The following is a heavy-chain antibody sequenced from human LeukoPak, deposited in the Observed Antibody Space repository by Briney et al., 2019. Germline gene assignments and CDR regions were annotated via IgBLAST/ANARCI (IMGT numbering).Heavy chain of an antibody. D-gene: IGHD6-19*01. V-gene: IGHV3-7*01. CDR2: IKEDGSIQ. J-gene: IGHJ4*02. Sequence: GGSLRLSCVASGFTFSSYWMTWVRQAPGKGLEWLANIKEDGSIQYYLDSVRGRFTISRDKAKTSVYLQLNSLRADDTAVYYCARDVWTGVAVSDYWGQGTLVTVSP. CDR1: GFTFSSYW. CDR3: ARDVWTGVAVSDY.